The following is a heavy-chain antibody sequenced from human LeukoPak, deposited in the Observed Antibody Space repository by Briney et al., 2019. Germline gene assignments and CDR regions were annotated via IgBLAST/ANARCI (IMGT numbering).Heavy chain of an antibody. CDR2: ISGSGVST. J-gene: IGHJ4*02. D-gene: IGHD3-9*01. CDR3: ARDYDLLTGYYGTYDF. V-gene: IGHV3-23*01. CDR1: GFTFSSYA. Sequence: PGGSLRLSCAASGFTFSSYAMNWVRQAPGKGLEWVSVISGSGVSTYYADSVKGRFTISRDNSKNTLYLQMSSLRVEDTAVYYCARDYDLLTGYYGTYDFWGQGTLVTVSS.